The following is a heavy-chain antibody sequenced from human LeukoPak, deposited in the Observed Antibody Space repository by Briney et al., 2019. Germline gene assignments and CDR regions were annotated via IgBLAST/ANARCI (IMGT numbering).Heavy chain of an antibody. D-gene: IGHD3-10*01. CDR2: IYHSGST. V-gene: IGHV4-30-2*01. CDR1: GGSISSGGYS. Sequence: SETLSLTCAVSGGSISSGGYSWGWIRQPPGEGLEWIGYIYHSGSTYYNPSLKSRVTISVDRSKNQFSLKLSSVTAADTAVYYCARLWFGELWAWFDPWGQGTLVTVSS. CDR3: ARLWFGELWAWFDP. J-gene: IGHJ5*02.